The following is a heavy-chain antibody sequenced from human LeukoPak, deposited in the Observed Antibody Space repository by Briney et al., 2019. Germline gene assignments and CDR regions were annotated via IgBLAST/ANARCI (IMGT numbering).Heavy chain of an antibody. D-gene: IGHD6-13*01. CDR1: GFTFSTYA. V-gene: IGHV3-64D*06. CDR3: VKISGIWGIAAADY. Sequence: GGSLRLSCSASGFTFSTYAMHWVRQAPGKGLEHVSATTSDGGSTYYADSVKGRFTLSRDNSKNTLFLQMSSLRAEDTAVYYCVKISGIWGIAAADYWGQGTLVTVSS. J-gene: IGHJ4*02. CDR2: TTSDGGST.